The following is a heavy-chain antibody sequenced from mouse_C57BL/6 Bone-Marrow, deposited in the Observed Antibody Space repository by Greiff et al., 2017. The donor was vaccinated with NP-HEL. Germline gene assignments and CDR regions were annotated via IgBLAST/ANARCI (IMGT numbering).Heavy chain of an antibody. V-gene: IGHV14-4*01. CDR1: GFNIKDYY. CDR3: TTGGSGSRDY. J-gene: IGHJ2*01. Sequence: VQLKQSGAELVRPGASVKLSCTASGFNIKDYYMHWVKQRTEQGLEWIGWIDPENGDTEYASKFQGKATITADTSSNTAYLQLSSLTSEDTAVYYGTTGGSGSRDYWGQGTTLTVAS. D-gene: IGHD1-1*01. CDR2: IDPENGDT.